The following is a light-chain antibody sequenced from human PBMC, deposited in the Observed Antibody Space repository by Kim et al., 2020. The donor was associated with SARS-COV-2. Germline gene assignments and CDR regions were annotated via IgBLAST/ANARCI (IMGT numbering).Light chain of an antibody. V-gene: IGLV2-14*03. CDR3: SSYTSSSTLV. J-gene: IGLJ1*01. CDR1: SRDVGGYNY. Sequence: QSITISCTGTSRDVGGYNYVSWYQQHPGKAPKLMIYDVSNRPSGVSNRFSGSKSGNTASLTISGLQAEDEADYYCSSYTSSSTLVFGTGTKVTVL. CDR2: DVS.